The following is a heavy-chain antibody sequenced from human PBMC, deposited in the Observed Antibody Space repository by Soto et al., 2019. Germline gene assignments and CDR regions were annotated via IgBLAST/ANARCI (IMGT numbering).Heavy chain of an antibody. CDR3: TGITWFRGMDV. CDR1: GDSVSSNSAG. D-gene: IGHD3-10*01. J-gene: IGHJ6*02. Sequence: SQTLSLTCVISGDSVSSNSAGWNWIRQSPSRGLEWLGRTYYKSKWNNDYALSVKSRIAINPDTSKNQFSLHLYSVTPEDTTVYYCTGITWFRGMDVWGQGTPVTVSS. CDR2: TYYKSKWNN. V-gene: IGHV6-1*01.